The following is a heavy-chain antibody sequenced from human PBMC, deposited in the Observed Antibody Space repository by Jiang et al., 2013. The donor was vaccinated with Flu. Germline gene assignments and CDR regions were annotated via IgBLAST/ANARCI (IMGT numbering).Heavy chain of an antibody. CDR3: ARVAGYRNWFDP. J-gene: IGHJ5*02. CDR2: INTNTGSP. CDR1: GYTFTSYA. V-gene: IGHV7-4-1*02. D-gene: IGHD6-13*01. Sequence: QSGSELKKPGASVKVSCKASGYTFTSYAMNWVRQAPGQGLEWMGWINTNTGSPTYAQGFTGRFVFSLDISVSTAYPQINSLEAEDTAVYYCARVAGYRNWFDPWGQGTLVTVSA.